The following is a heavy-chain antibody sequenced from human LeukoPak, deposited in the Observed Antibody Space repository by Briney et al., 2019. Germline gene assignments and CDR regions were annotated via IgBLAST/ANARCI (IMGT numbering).Heavy chain of an antibody. CDR3: AKGGGAWYFYYGLDA. V-gene: IGHV3-23*01. CDR2: ISDSGATK. CDR1: GFSYSIYA. Sequence: GGSERLSCAASGFSYSIYAMNCLRHSPGKGRECVSAISDSGATKYYADSMNGRFTISRDNSRNTVSLQMNSLRAEDTALYYCAKGGGAWYFYYGLDAWGQGTTVTVSS. J-gene: IGHJ6*02. D-gene: IGHD2-21*02.